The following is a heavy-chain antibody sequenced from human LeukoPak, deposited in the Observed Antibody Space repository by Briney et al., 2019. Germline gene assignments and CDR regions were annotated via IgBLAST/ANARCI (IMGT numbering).Heavy chain of an antibody. Sequence: GGSLRLSCAASGFTFSNYAMNWVRQAPGKGLEWVSGISYSGGSTYYADSVKGRFTISRDNSKNTLFLQVNSLRAEDTAIYYCAKVALNHYVWGSDRSPLGYWGQGTLVTVSS. D-gene: IGHD3-16*02. J-gene: IGHJ4*02. V-gene: IGHV3-23*01. CDR2: ISYSGGST. CDR3: AKVALNHYVWGSDRSPLGY. CDR1: GFTFSNYA.